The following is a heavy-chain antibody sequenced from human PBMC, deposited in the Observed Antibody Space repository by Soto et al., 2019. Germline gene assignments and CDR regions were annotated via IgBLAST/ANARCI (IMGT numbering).Heavy chain of an antibody. D-gene: IGHD6-25*01. J-gene: IGHJ4*02. CDR2: VSRDGTRT. V-gene: IGHV3-74*01. Sequence: EVQLVESGGGLVQPGGSLRLSCTVSGFTFSPYGMHWVRQAPGKGLVWVSRVSRDGTRTSYADSVTGRFTISRYNAKSTLFLQMNSLRGEDTGVYYCARERQVGFVDYWGQGTLVSVSP. CDR1: GFTFSPYG. CDR3: ARERQVGFVDY.